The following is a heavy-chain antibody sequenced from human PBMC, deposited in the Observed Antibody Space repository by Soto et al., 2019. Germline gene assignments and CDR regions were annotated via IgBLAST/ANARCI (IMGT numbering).Heavy chain of an antibody. J-gene: IGHJ2*01. CDR2: IIPIFGTA. Sequence: QVQLVQSGAEVKKPGSSVKVSCKASGGTFSSYAISWVRQAPGQGLEWMGGIIPIFGTANYAQKFQGRVTITADESTSTAYVELSSLRSEHTAVYYCARGPPGSSSWYWYFDLWGRGTLVSVSS. CDR1: GGTFSSYA. D-gene: IGHD6-13*01. CDR3: ARGPPGSSSWYWYFDL. V-gene: IGHV1-69*01.